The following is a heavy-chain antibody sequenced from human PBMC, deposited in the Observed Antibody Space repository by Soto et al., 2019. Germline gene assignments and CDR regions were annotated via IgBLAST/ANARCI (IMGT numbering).Heavy chain of an antibody. CDR2: IYHSGST. Sequence: QLQLQESGSGLVKPSQTLSLTCAVSGGSISSGGYSWSWIRQPPGKGLEWIGYIYHSGSTYYTPSLKSRVTISVDRSKNQFSLKLSSVTAADTAVYYCAGFRDLWWGGLDIWGQGTMVTVSS. D-gene: IGHD2-21*01. J-gene: IGHJ3*02. V-gene: IGHV4-30-2*01. CDR1: GGSISSGGYS. CDR3: AGFRDLWWGGLDI.